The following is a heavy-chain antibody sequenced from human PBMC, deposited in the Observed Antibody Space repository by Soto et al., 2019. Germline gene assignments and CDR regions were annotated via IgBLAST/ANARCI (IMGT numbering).Heavy chain of an antibody. CDR2: VYCTGST. Sequence: QVQLQESGPVLVKPSETLSLTCIVSGGSISGSYWSWIRQSPGKGLEWLGYVYCTGSTNYSPSLRSRVSFSVDTSKNKFSLRLSSVTAADTAVYFCARSVAVPGAHIDYWGQGTHVTVSS. CDR1: GGSISGSY. D-gene: IGHD6-19*01. CDR3: ARSVAVPGAHIDY. J-gene: IGHJ4*02. V-gene: IGHV4-59*01.